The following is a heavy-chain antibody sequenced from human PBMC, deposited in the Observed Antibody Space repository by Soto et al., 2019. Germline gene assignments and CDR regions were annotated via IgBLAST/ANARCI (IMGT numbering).Heavy chain of an antibody. J-gene: IGHJ4*02. D-gene: IGHD1-1*01. Sequence: GGSLRLSCAASGFTFSSYAMSWVRQAPGKGLEWVSAISGSGGSTYYADSVKGRFTISRDNSKNTLYLQMNSLRAEDTAVDYCAKEIRWLEMATTIDYWGQGTLVTVSS. V-gene: IGHV3-23*01. CDR2: ISGSGGST. CDR3: AKEIRWLEMATTIDY. CDR1: GFTFSSYA.